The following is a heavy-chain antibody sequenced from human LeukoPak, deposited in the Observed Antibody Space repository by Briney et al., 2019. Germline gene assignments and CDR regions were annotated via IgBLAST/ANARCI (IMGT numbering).Heavy chain of an antibody. D-gene: IGHD6-19*01. Sequence: GASVKVSCKASGGTFSSYTISWVRQAPGQGLEWMGRIIPILGIANYAQKFQGRVTLTTDKSTSTAYMELSSLRSEDTAVYYCARDTSSGWYGASDYWGQGTLVTVSS. V-gene: IGHV1-69*04. CDR2: IIPILGIA. CDR1: GGTFSSYT. CDR3: ARDTSSGWYGASDY. J-gene: IGHJ4*02.